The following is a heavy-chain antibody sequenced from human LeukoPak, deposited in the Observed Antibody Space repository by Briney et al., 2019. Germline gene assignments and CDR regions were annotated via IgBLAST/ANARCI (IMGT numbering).Heavy chain of an antibody. CDR3: ARGAVATIKDTTLDY. CDR2: INSDGSGT. Sequence: GGSLRLSCAASGFTFSSYWMDWVRQAPGERLVWVSHINSDGSGTNYADSVKGRFTISRDNAKNTLYLQMNSLRAEDTAVYYCARGAVATIKDTTLDYWGQGTLDTLSS. CDR1: GFTFSSYW. D-gene: IGHD5-12*01. V-gene: IGHV3-74*01. J-gene: IGHJ4*02.